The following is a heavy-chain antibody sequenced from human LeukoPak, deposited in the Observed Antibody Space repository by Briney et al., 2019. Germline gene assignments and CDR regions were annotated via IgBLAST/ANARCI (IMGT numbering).Heavy chain of an antibody. J-gene: IGHJ4*02. V-gene: IGHV4-39*07. CDR2: IYYSGST. Sequence: SETLSLTCTVSGGSISSSSYYWGWIRRPPGKGLEWIGSIYYSGSTYYKPSLKSRVTISLDTSKNQFSLKLSSVTAADTAVYYCARAYSPPQWSPFDYWGQGTLVTVSS. CDR3: ARAYSPPQWSPFDY. D-gene: IGHD6-13*01. CDR1: GGSISSSSYY.